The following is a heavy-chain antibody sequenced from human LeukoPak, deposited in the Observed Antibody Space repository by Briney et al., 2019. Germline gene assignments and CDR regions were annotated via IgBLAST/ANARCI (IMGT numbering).Heavy chain of an antibody. Sequence: GGSLRLSCAASGFTFSSYGMHWVRQAPGKGLEWVAFIRYDGSNKYYADSVKGRFTISRDNSKNSLYLQMNSLRAEDTAVYYCAAGKARGYSYGHDAFDIWGQGTMVTVSS. CDR1: GFTFSSYG. V-gene: IGHV3-30*02. J-gene: IGHJ3*02. CDR2: IRYDGSNK. CDR3: AAGKARGYSYGHDAFDI. D-gene: IGHD5-18*01.